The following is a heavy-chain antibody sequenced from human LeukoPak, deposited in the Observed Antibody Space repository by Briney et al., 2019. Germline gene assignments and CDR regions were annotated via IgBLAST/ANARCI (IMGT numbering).Heavy chain of an antibody. Sequence: TFTSYYMXXVRQAPGQGLEWMGIINPSGGSTSYAQKFQGRVTMTRDTSTSTVYMELSSLRSEDTAVYYCARANYYYMDVWGKGTTVTVSS. V-gene: IGHV1-46*01. J-gene: IGHJ6*03. CDR2: INPSGGST. CDR3: ARANYYYMDV. CDR1: TFTSYY.